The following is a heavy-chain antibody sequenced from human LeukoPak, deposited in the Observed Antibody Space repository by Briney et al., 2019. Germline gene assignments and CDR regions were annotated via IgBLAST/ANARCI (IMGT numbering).Heavy chain of an antibody. Sequence: GGSLRLSCAASGFTFSSYGMHWVRQAPGKGLEWVAVISYDGSNKYYADSVKGRFTISRDNSKNTPYLQMSSLRAEDTAVYYCAKDSSSWYVVLTPDYWGQGTLVTVSS. CDR3: AKDSSSWYVVLTPDY. D-gene: IGHD6-13*01. CDR2: ISYDGSNK. J-gene: IGHJ4*02. V-gene: IGHV3-30*18. CDR1: GFTFSSYG.